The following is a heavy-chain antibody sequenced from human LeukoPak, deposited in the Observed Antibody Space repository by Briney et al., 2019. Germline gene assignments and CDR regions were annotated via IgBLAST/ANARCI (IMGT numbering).Heavy chain of an antibody. Sequence: PGGSLRLSCAASGFTFSSYAMSWVRQAPGKGLEWVSTISGSGGSTYYADSVKGRFTISRDNSKNTLYLQINSLRAEDTAVYYCARGGFGEAYYYYYYMDVWGKGTTVTVSS. V-gene: IGHV3-23*01. CDR2: ISGSGGST. CDR3: ARGGFGEAYYYYYYMDV. CDR1: GFTFSSYA. J-gene: IGHJ6*03. D-gene: IGHD3-10*01.